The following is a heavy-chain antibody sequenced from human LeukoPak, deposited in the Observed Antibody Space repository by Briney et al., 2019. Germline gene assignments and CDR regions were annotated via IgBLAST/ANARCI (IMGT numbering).Heavy chain of an antibody. J-gene: IGHJ5*01. Sequence: GGSLRLSCAGSGFTFSTYSMNWVRQAPGKGLEWVSSIDGNSNDINSADSVKGRFTISRDNAENTLYLQMKSLRVEDTALYYCVRDWDHFDFDSWGQGTLVTVSS. D-gene: IGHD1-26*01. CDR3: VRDWDHFDFDS. CDR2: IDGNSNDI. V-gene: IGHV3-21*01. CDR1: GFTFSTYS.